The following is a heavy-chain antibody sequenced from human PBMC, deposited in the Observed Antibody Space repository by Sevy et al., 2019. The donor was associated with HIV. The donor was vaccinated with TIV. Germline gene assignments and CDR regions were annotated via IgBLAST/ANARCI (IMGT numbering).Heavy chain of an antibody. D-gene: IGHD6-19*01. CDR2: IYPGDSDT. J-gene: IGHJ6*02. CDR3: ARDLGYSSGWYRGYYGMDV. Sequence: GESLKISCKGSGYSFTSYWIGWVRQMPGKGLEWMGIIYPGDSDTRYSPSFQGQVTISADKSIGTAYLQWSGLKASDTAMYYCARDLGYSSGWYRGYYGMDVWGQGTTVTVSS. V-gene: IGHV5-51*01. CDR1: GYSFTSYW.